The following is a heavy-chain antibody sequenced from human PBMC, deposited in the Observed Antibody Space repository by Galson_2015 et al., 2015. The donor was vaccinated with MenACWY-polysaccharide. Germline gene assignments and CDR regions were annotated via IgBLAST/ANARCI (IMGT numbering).Heavy chain of an antibody. J-gene: IGHJ4*02. CDR2: VSGSGATN. Sequence: SLSLACAASGFTFGSYPMSWVRQAPGTGLVWVSGVSGSGATNSYADSVKGRFTISRDNSKNTLYLQMDSLTAADTAVYLCANPGLSTRRTSDVDYWGQGTLVTVSS. CDR3: ANPGLSTRRTSDVDY. D-gene: IGHD1-14*01. CDR1: GFTFGSYP. V-gene: IGHV3-23*01.